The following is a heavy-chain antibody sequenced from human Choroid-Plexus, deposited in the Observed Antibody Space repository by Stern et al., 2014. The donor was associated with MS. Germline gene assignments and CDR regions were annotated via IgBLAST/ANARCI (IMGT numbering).Heavy chain of an antibody. CDR1: GFSFSTYA. J-gene: IGHJ1*01. CDR2: ISGGGGPP. D-gene: IGHD6-19*01. CDR3: AKWSHHIAVAGTRYFQH. Sequence: EDQLVESGGGLVQPGGSLKLSCAASGFSFSTYAMSWVRQTPGKGLQWVAVISGGGGPPDYADAVKGRFTNARDNSKNPLYLKMASLRADDPAVYYCAKWSHHIAVAGTRYFQHWGQGTLVTVSS. V-gene: IGHV3-23*04.